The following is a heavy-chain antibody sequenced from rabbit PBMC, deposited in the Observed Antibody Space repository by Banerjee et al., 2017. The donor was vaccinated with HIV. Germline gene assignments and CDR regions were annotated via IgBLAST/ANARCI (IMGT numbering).Heavy chain of an antibody. D-gene: IGHD1-1*01. Sequence: QSLEESGGDLVKPGASLTLTCTASGFSFSSSYYMCWVRQAPGKGLEWIACIYAGSSGSTYYASWAKGRFTISKTSSTTVTLQMTSLTAADTATYFCARSGSGSYIAYGYFNLWGPGTLVTVS. CDR1: GFSFSSSYY. CDR3: ARSGSGSYIAYGYFNL. J-gene: IGHJ4*01. CDR2: IYAGSSGST. V-gene: IGHV1S40*01.